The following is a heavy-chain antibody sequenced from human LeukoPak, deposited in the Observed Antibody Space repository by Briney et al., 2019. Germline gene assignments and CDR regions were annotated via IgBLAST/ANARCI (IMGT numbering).Heavy chain of an antibody. CDR1: GGSFSGYY. V-gene: IGHV4-34*01. D-gene: IGHD3-22*01. CDR2: INHSGST. J-gene: IGHJ4*02. CDR3: ARVPYYYDSSGYLDVPPFIDY. Sequence: SETLSLTCAVYGGSFSGYYWSWIRQPPGKGLEWIGEINHSGSTNYNPSLKSRVTISVDTSKNQFSLKLSSVTAADTAVYYCARVPYYYDSSGYLDVPPFIDYWGQGTLVTVSS.